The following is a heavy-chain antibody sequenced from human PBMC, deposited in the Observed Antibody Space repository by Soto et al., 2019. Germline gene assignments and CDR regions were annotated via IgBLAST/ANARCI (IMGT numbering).Heavy chain of an antibody. CDR3: ARDKYFYDGSGPMESDYYYYGMDV. J-gene: IGHJ6*02. D-gene: IGHD3-22*01. V-gene: IGHV3-48*02. Sequence: PGGSLRLSCAASGFTFSDHYMDWVRQAPGKGLEWVSYIFSSSNGIYYADSVKGRFTISRDNAKNALYLQMNSLRDEDTAVYYCARDKYFYDGSGPMESDYYYYGMDVWGQGTTVTVSS. CDR2: IFSSSNGI. CDR1: GFTFSDHY.